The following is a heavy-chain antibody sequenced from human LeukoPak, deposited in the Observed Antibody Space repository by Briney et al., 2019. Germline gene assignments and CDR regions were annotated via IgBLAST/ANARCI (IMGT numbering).Heavy chain of an antibody. J-gene: IGHJ4*02. CDR3: AGWGVDYGGNFEYSDY. D-gene: IGHD4-23*01. Sequence: PSETLSLTCSVSGGSIRTTTWWSWVRQPPAKGLEWTGDIFHYGTTNYNPSLKSRVTMSVDTSSNQFSLTLNSVTAADTAVYYCAGWGVDYGGNFEYSDYWGQGTLVTVSS. CDR2: IFHYGTT. V-gene: IGHV4-4*02. CDR1: GGSIRTTTW.